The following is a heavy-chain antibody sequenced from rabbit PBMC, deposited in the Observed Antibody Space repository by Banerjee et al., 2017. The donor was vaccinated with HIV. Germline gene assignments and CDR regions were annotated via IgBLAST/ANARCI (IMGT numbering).Heavy chain of an antibody. V-gene: IGHV1S47*01. Sequence: QEQLEESGGGLVKPEGSLTLTCKASGFSFSDRDVMCWVRQAPGKGLEWIGYIDPVFGIRYYADWVNGRFTISSHNAQNTLYLQLNSLTAADTATYFCARDGAGGSYFALWGPGTLVTVS. CDR2: IDPVFGIR. D-gene: IGHD8-1*01. CDR1: GFSFSDRDV. J-gene: IGHJ4*01. CDR3: ARDGAGGSYFAL.